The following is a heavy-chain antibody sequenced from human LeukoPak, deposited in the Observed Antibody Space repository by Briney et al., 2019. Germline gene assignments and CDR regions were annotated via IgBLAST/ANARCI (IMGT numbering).Heavy chain of an antibody. CDR3: ARLDEYSSSSRYYGMDV. Sequence: SVKVSCKASGGTFSSYGISWVRQAPGQGLEWMGGIIPIFGAANYAQKFQGRVTITADESTSTAYMELSSLRSEDTAVYYCARLDEYSSSSRYYGMDVWGQGTTVTVSS. CDR2: IIPIFGAA. V-gene: IGHV1-69*13. D-gene: IGHD6-6*01. J-gene: IGHJ6*02. CDR1: GGTFSSYG.